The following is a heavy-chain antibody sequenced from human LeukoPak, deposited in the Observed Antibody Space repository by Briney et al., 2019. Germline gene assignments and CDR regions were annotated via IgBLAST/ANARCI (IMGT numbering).Heavy chain of an antibody. CDR3: ARLRFLEWLFPWLDP. J-gene: IGHJ5*02. CDR1: GGSINSQY. Sequence: SETLSLTCTASGGSINSQYWSWIRQPPGGGLEWIGYISYSGYTKCNPSLKSRVTISVDTSKNQFSLKLNSMTAADTSVYYCARLRFLEWLFPWLDPWGQGALVTVSS. CDR2: ISYSGYT. V-gene: IGHV4-59*08. D-gene: IGHD3-3*01.